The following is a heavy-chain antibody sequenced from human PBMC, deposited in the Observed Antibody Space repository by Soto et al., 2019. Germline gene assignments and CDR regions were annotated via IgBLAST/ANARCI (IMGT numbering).Heavy chain of an antibody. Sequence: QVQLVESGGGVVQPGRSLRLSCAGSGFTFSSYGVHWVRQAPGKGLEWVAVISYDGSNKYYADSVKGRFTISRDNSKNTLYLQMNSLRADDTAVYYCAKGTIRFLEWLLTPTPFDYWGQGTLVTVSS. CDR3: AKGTIRFLEWLLTPTPFDY. CDR2: ISYDGSNK. V-gene: IGHV3-30*18. J-gene: IGHJ4*02. D-gene: IGHD3-3*01. CDR1: GFTFSSYG.